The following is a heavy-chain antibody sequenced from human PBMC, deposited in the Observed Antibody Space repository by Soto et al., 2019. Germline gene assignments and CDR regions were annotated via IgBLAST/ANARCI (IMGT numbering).Heavy chain of an antibody. J-gene: IGHJ4*02. CDR1: GDSVSSNSVA. Sequence: QVQLQQSGPGLLKPAQTLSLTCAISGDSVSSNSVAWNWIRQSPSSGLEWLGRTYYRSKWYNDYSVSVKSRISINADTYKNQFSLQLNSVTPDDTAVYYCARGLTGAPGDYWGQGTLVTVSS. CDR2: TYYRSKWYN. CDR3: ARGLTGAPGDY. V-gene: IGHV6-1*01. D-gene: IGHD3-9*01.